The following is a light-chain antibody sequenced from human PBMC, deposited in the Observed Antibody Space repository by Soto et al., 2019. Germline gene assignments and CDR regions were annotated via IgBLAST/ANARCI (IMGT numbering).Light chain of an antibody. CDR1: QSIVNW. CDR2: DAS. CDR3: QRYDSYSRT. V-gene: IGKV1-5*01. J-gene: IGKJ1*01. Sequence: DIQMTQSPSTLSASVGDRVTITCRASQSIVNWLAWYQQKPGKAPQLLIYDASNLESGVPSRFSGSGSGTEFTLTITNLQPDDFATYYCQRYDSYSRTFGQGTKV.